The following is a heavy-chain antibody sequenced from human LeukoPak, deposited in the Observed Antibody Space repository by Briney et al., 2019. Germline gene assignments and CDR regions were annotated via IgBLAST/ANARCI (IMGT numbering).Heavy chain of an antibody. V-gene: IGHV3-64*01. CDR2: INSNGGST. J-gene: IGHJ2*01. CDR3: ARRWPARDTVMVSTMIKWYFDL. Sequence: GGSLRLSCAASGFTVGNNYMSWLRQAPGKGLEYVSGINSNGGSTYYTNSVKGRFTISRDNSKNTLYLQMGSLRAEDMAVYYCARRWPARDTVMVSTMIKWYFDLWGRGTLVTVSS. D-gene: IGHD5-18*01. CDR1: GFTVGNNY.